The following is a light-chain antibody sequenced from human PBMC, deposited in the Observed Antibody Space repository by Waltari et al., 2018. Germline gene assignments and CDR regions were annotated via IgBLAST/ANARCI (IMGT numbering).Light chain of an antibody. J-gene: IGKJ2*01. Sequence: EILMTQSPATLSVSPGETATLSCRASQSVGTDLAWYQQTPGQAPMLLIYTASTRAPGIPARFSGSGSGTDFTLTIRGLQSEDFAVYYCQQYNEWPPYTFGQGTKLEIK. V-gene: IGKV3-15*01. CDR2: TAS. CDR3: QQYNEWPPYT. CDR1: QSVGTD.